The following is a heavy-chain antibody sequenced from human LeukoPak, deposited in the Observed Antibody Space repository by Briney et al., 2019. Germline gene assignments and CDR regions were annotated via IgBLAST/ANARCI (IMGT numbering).Heavy chain of an antibody. Sequence: GASVKVSCKASGYTFTGYYMHWVRQAPGQGLELMGRINPNSGGPNYAQKFQGRVTMTRDTSISTAYMELSRLRSDDTAVYYCARVPIYCTNGVCFPNAFDIWGQGTMVTVSS. CDR1: GYTFTGYY. CDR3: ARVPIYCTNGVCFPNAFDI. V-gene: IGHV1-2*06. CDR2: INPNSGGP. D-gene: IGHD2-8*01. J-gene: IGHJ3*02.